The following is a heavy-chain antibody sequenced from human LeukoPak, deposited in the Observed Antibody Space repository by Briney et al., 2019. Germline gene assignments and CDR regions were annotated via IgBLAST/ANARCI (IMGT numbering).Heavy chain of an antibody. CDR3: ATSITIFGVVSHYFDN. CDR1: GFTVSSNY. D-gene: IGHD3-3*01. J-gene: IGHJ4*02. CDR2: IYSGGTT. Sequence: PGGSLRLSCAASGFTVSSNYMSWVRQAPGKGLEWVSVIYSGGTTYYADSVKGRFTISRDNSKNTLYLQMNSLRAEDTAVYYCATSITIFGVVSHYFDNWGQGTLVTVSS. V-gene: IGHV3-66*02.